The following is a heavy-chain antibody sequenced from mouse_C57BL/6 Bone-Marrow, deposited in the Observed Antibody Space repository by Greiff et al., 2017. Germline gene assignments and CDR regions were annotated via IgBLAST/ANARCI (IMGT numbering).Heavy chain of an antibody. CDR2: IYPGSGST. CDR3: ARGNYYGSSPFYWYFEG. J-gene: IGHJ1*03. D-gene: IGHD1-1*01. V-gene: IGHV1-55*01. Sequence: QVQLQQPGAELVKPGASVKMSCKASGYTFTSYWITWVKQRPGQGLEWIGDIYPGSGSTNYNEKFKSKATLTVDTSASTAYMQLSSLTSEDSAVYYCARGNYYGSSPFYWYFEGWGTGTTVTVSS. CDR1: GYTFTSYW.